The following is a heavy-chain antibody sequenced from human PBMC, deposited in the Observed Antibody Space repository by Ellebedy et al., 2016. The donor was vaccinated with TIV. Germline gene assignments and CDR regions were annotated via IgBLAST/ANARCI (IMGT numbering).Heavy chain of an antibody. J-gene: IGHJ5*02. CDR1: GFTFSSYA. V-gene: IGHV3-23*01. Sequence: PGGSLRLSCAASGFTFSSYAMSWVRQAPGKGLEWVSAISGGGGTTYYADSVKGRFTISRDNSKSTLYLQMNSLRADDTAVYYSAKLPTVSPGRDWFDPWGQGTLVTVSS. D-gene: IGHD4-17*01. CDR2: ISGGGGTT. CDR3: AKLPTVSPGRDWFDP.